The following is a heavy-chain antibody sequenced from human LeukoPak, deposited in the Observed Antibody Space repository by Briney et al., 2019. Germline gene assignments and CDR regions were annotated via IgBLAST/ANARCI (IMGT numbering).Heavy chain of an antibody. J-gene: IGHJ4*02. CDR2: ISSSSSCI. V-gene: IGHV3-21*01. D-gene: IGHD6-19*01. CDR3: ARDWYIAVAGPNFDY. Sequence: PGGSLRLSCAASGFTFSSYSMNWVRQAPGKGLEWVSSISSSSSCIYYADSVNGRFTISRDNANSSLYLQMNSLRAEDTAVYYCARDWYIAVAGPNFDYWGQETLVTVSS. CDR1: GFTFSSYS.